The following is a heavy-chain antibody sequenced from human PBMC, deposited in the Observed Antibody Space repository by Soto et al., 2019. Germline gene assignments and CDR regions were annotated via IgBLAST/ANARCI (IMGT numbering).Heavy chain of an antibody. CDR1: GGSIISSNYY. V-gene: IGHV4-39*01. CDR3: ARHRGDYYYYYMDV. CDR2: IYYSGSA. J-gene: IGHJ6*03. Sequence: SETLSLTCTVSGGSIISSNYYWGLIRQPPGKGLEWIGNIYYSGSAYYNPSLQSRVTISVDTSKNQFSLQLSSVTAADTAVYYCARHRGDYYYYYMDVWGKGTTVTVSS.